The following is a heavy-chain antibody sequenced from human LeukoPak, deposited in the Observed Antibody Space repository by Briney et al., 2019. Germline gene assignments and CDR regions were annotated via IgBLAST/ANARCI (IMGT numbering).Heavy chain of an antibody. CDR2: IYYSGST. D-gene: IGHD6-19*01. CDR1: GGSISSYY. Sequence: PSETLSLTCTVSGGSISSYYWNWIRQPPGKGLEWIGYIYYSGSTNYNPSLKSRVTISVDTSKNQFSLKLSSVTAADTAVYYCARGRGSSGWPFDYWGQGTLVTVSS. CDR3: ARGRGSSGWPFDY. V-gene: IGHV4-59*01. J-gene: IGHJ4*02.